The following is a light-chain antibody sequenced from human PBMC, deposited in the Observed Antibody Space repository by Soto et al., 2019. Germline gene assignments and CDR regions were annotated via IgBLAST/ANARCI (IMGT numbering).Light chain of an antibody. CDR2: GVS. CDR1: SSDVGGYND. Sequence: QSVLSQPASVSGSPGQSITVPCTGSSSDVGGYNDVSWYQQEPGKAPKLLIYGVSNRLSGVSNRFSASKSGNTASLTISGLQPEDEADYYCSSYTGSSALGDGFGSGTKVTVL. J-gene: IGLJ1*01. CDR3: SSYTGSSALGDG. V-gene: IGLV2-14*01.